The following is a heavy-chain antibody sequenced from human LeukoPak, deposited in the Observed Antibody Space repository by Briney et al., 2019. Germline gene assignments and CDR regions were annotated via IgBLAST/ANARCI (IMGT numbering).Heavy chain of an antibody. CDR2: MNPNSGNT. CDR1: GYTFTSYG. D-gene: IGHD1-26*01. J-gene: IGHJ5*02. Sequence: GASVKVSCKASGYTFTSYGISWVRQATGQGLEWMRWMNPNSGNTGYAQKFQGRVTMTRNTSISTAYMELSSLRSEDTAVYYCARGSYYDTNWFDPWGQGTLVTVSS. CDR3: ARGSYYDTNWFDP. V-gene: IGHV1-8*02.